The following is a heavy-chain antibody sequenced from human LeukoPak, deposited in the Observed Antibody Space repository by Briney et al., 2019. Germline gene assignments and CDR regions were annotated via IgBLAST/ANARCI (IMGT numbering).Heavy chain of an antibody. CDR3: AKGQSTMVDY. V-gene: IGHV3-9*01. J-gene: IGHJ4*02. D-gene: IGHD5/OR15-5a*01. CDR1: GFTFDDYA. Sequence: PGGSLRLSCAASGFTFDDYAMHWVRQAPGKGLEWVSGISWNSGSIGYADSVKGRFTISRDNAKNSLYLQMNSLRAEDTALYYCAKGQSTMVDYWGQGTLVTVSS. CDR2: ISWNSGSI.